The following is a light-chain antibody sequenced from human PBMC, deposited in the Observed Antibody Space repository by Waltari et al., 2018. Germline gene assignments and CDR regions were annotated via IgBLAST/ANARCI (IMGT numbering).Light chain of an antibody. J-gene: IGLJ2*01. CDR2: EKK. CDR1: SSNIGNNY. V-gene: IGLV1-51*02. CDR3: GTWDSSLSAV. Sequence: QSVLTQPPSVSAAPGQKVTISCSGSSSNIGNNYVSWYQQLPGTAPKILIYEKKKRPQGIPDRFSGSKSGTSATLGITGLQTGDEADYYCGTWDSSLSAVFGGGTKLTVL.